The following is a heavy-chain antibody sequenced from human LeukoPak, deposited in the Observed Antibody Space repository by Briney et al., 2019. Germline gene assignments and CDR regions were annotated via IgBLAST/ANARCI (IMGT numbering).Heavy chain of an antibody. CDR1: GGSISSYY. J-gene: IGHJ5*02. V-gene: IGHV4-59*01. Sequence: PSETLSLTCTVSGGSISSYYWSWIRQPPGKGLEWIGYIYYSGSTNYNPSLKSRVTISVDTSKNQFSLKLSSVTAADTAVYYCARATRDLFDPWGQGTLVTVSS. CDR3: ARATRDLFDP. CDR2: IYYSGST.